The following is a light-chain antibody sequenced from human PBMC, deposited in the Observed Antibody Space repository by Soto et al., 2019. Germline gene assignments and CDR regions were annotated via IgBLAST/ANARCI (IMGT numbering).Light chain of an antibody. CDR3: QQYETFSGT. Sequence: DIQMTQSPSTLCASVGDTVTVTFRASQSVSGWLAWYQQTTGEAPKLLIYDASALQRGVPSRFSGSRSGTKFTLTLASLQPDDFATYYCQQYETFSGTFGPGTKVDIK. CDR2: DAS. J-gene: IGKJ1*01. V-gene: IGKV1-5*01. CDR1: QSVSGW.